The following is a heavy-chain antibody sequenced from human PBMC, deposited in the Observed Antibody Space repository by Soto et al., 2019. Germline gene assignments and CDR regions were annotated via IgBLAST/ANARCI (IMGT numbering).Heavy chain of an antibody. CDR3: ARPDSSGYYYSSLAFDI. D-gene: IGHD3-22*01. CDR1: GYTFTSYF. CDR2: INPSGGST. V-gene: IGHV1-46*01. Sequence: GASVKVSCKASGYTFTSYFMHWVRQPPGQGLEGMGIINPSGGSTSYAQKFQGRVTMTRDTSTSTVYMELSSLRSEDTAVYYCARPDSSGYYYSSLAFDIWGQGKMVTVSS. J-gene: IGHJ3*02.